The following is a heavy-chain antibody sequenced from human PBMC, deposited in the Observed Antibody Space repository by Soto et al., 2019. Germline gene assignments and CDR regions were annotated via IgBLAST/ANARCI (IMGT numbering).Heavy chain of an antibody. CDR1: GGTFSSYA. D-gene: IGHD2-2*02. CDR2: IIPIFNST. V-gene: IGHV1-69*06. CDR3: AREGRGKKAGYNGLVSLGY. J-gene: IGHJ4*02. Sequence: SVKVSCKASGGTFSSYAISWVRQAPGQGLEWMGGIIPIFNSTKYAQSFQGRVTITADKSTSTASLELSSLRSDDTAVYYCAREGRGKKAGYNGLVSLGYWGQGTLVTVSS.